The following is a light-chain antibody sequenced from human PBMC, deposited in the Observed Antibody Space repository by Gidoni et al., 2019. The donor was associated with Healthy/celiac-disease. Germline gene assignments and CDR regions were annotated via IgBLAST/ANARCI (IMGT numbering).Light chain of an antibody. J-gene: IGKJ2*01. CDR2: DAS. CDR1: HSVSSY. CDR3: QQLSNWPPYT. Sequence: EIVLPQSPATLSLSPGERATLSCRPSHSVSSYLAWYQQKPGQAPRLLIYDASNRATGLPASFIGSRSWTDFTLTIISLEPEDCAVYYCQQLSNWPPYTFGQGTKLEIK. V-gene: IGKV3-11*01.